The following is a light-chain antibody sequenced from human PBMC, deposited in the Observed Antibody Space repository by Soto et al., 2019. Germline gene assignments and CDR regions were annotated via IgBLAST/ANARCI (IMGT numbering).Light chain of an antibody. CDR2: DVI. CDR3: CSYTGNYVL. CDR1: SSDVGGYTY. J-gene: IGLJ2*01. Sequence: QSALTQPRSVSGSPGQSVTISCTGTSSDVGGYTYVSWFQQHPGTAPKLIIYDVIKRPSGVPDRFSGSKSGNTASLTISGLQAEDEADYYCCSYTGNYVLFGGGTKLTVL. V-gene: IGLV2-11*01.